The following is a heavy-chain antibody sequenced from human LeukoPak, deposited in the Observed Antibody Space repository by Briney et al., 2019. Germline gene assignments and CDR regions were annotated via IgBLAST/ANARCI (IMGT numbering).Heavy chain of an antibody. CDR3: ARGPIPATAIPEN. V-gene: IGHV3-74*01. CDR1: GFTFSSYL. CDR2: VNPDGSST. J-gene: IGHJ4*02. Sequence: GGSLRLSCAASGFTFSSYLMHWVRQAPGKGLVWVSRVNPDGSSTTYADSVKGRFTISRDNAKDTLYLQMNSLRAEDTAVYYCARGPIPATAIPENWGQGTLVTVAS. D-gene: IGHD2-2*02.